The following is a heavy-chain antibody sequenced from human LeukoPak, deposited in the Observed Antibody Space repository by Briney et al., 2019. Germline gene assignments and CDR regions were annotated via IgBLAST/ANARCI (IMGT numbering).Heavy chain of an antibody. CDR3: ARVGVTGTSQH. J-gene: IGHJ1*01. Sequence: SVKVSCKASGGTFSSYAISWVRQAPGQGLEWVGRIIPILGIANYAQKFQGRVTITADKSTSTAYMELSSLRSEDTVVYYCARVGVTGTSQHWGQGTLVTVSS. CDR2: IIPILGIA. V-gene: IGHV1-69*04. CDR1: GGTFSSYA. D-gene: IGHD1-20*01.